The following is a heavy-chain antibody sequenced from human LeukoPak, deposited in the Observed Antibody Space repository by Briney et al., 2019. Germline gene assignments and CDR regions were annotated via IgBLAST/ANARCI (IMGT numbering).Heavy chain of an antibody. Sequence: PGGSLRLSCAASGFTVSSNYMSWVRQAPGKGLEWVSVIYSGGSTYYADSVKGRFTISRDNSKNTLYLQMNSLRAEDTAVYYCGRAHSSGWDAGVWGQGTLVTVSS. J-gene: IGHJ4*02. CDR3: GRAHSSGWDAGV. CDR1: GFTVSSNY. V-gene: IGHV3-66*01. CDR2: IYSGGST. D-gene: IGHD6-19*01.